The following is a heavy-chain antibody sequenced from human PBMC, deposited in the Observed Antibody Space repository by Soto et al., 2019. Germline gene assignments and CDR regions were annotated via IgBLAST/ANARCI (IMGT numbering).Heavy chain of an antibody. CDR3: STAGQWYFWTASYFEH. CDR1: GFDFSDFH. V-gene: IGHV3-11*05. D-gene: IGHD3-3*01. CDR2: ISSSLGHT. J-gene: IGHJ4*02. Sequence: GGSLRLSCVASGFDFSDFHISWVRQAPGKGLEWISYISSSLGHTDYAESVKGRFTISRDNAKSSVFLEMSDLRSDDTGVYYCSTAGQWYFWTASYFEHWGQGTPVTVSS.